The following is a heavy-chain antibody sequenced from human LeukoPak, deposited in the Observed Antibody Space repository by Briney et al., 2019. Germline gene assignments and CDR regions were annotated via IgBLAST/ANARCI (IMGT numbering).Heavy chain of an antibody. CDR2: INSDGSST. D-gene: IGHD4-17*01. Sequence: GGSLRLSCAASGFTFSSYWMHWVRQAPGKGLVWVSRINSDGSSTSYADSVKGRFTISRDNSKNTLYVQMNSLRVEDTAVYYCARERTNDYGAIRYWGQGSLVTVSS. CDR3: ARERTNDYGAIRY. J-gene: IGHJ4*02. V-gene: IGHV3-74*01. CDR1: GFTFSSYW.